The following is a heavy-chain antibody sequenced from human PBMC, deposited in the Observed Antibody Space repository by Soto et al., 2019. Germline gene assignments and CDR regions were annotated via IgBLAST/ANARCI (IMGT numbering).Heavy chain of an antibody. CDR3: ASPYYYDSSGPYYYYGMDV. J-gene: IGHJ6*02. V-gene: IGHV1-69*13. CDR1: GGTFSSYA. D-gene: IGHD3-22*01. Sequence: SVKVSCKASGGTFSSYAISWVRQAPGQGLEWMGGIIPIFGTANYAQKFQGRVTITADESTSTAYMELSSLRSEDTAVYYCASPYYYDSSGPYYYYGMDVWGQGTTVTVSS. CDR2: IIPIFGTA.